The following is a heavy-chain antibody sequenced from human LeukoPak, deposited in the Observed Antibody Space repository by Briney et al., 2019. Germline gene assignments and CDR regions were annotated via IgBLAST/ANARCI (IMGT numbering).Heavy chain of an antibody. CDR3: ARDGASGYLADY. V-gene: IGHV1-2*02. D-gene: IGHD3-3*01. CDR1: GYTLTGYY. CDR2: INPNSGGT. Sequence: ASVTVSCKASGYTLTGYYMHWVRQAPGQGLEWMGWINPNSGGTNYAQKFQGRVTMTRDTSISTAYMELSRLGSDDTAVYYCARDGASGYLADYWGRGTLVTVSS. J-gene: IGHJ4*02.